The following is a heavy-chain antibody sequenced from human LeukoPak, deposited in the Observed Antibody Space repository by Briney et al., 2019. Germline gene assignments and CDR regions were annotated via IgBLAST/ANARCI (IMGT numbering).Heavy chain of an antibody. CDR1: GYTFTGYY. Sequence: ASVKVSCKASGYTFTGYYIHWVRQAPGQGLEWMGWINPYSGGTNYAQKFQGRVTMTRDTSIKTSYMELSSLRSDDTAVYYCARRGYGSGSYEDYWGQGTLVTVSS. V-gene: IGHV1-2*02. D-gene: IGHD3-10*01. J-gene: IGHJ4*02. CDR3: ARRGYGSGSYEDY. CDR2: INPYSGGT.